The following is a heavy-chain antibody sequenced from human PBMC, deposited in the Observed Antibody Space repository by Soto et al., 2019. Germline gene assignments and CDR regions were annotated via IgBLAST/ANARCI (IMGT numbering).Heavy chain of an antibody. V-gene: IGHV3-11*06. D-gene: IGHD2-8*01. CDR1: GFTFSDYY. CDR3: PRRPQHCPSGLCYDYFES. J-gene: IGHJ4*02. Sequence: QVQLVESGGGLVKPGGSLRLSCAASGFTFSDYYMSWIRQAPGKGLEWVSYISGSRSYTKYADSVKGRFTISREHAKNSVYLQLNSLRAQDPAVYFCPRRPQHCPSGLCYDYFESWGQGSLVTVSS. CDR2: ISGSRSYT.